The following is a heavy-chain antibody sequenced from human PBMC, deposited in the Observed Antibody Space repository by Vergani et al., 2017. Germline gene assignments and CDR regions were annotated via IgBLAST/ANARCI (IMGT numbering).Heavy chain of an antibody. CDR3: ARIRADYDGGGYFDY. J-gene: IGHJ4*02. Sequence: QVTLKESGPALVKPTQTLTLTCTFSGFSLSTSGMRVSWIRQPPVKALEWLARFDWDDDKFYSTSLKTRLTISKDTSKNQVVLTMTNMDPVDTATYYCARIRADYDGGGYFDYWGQGTLVTVSS. CDR1: GFSLSTSGMR. CDR2: FDWDDDK. D-gene: IGHD3-22*01. V-gene: IGHV2-70*04.